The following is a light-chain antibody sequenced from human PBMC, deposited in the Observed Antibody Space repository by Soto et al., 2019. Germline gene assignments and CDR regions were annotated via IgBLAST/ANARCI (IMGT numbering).Light chain of an antibody. CDR3: QQRGSWPLT. J-gene: IGKJ4*01. CDR2: YAS. CDR1: QSVSSY. V-gene: IGKV3-11*01. Sequence: EIVLTQSPATLSLSPGERATLSCRASQSVSSYLAWYQQKPGQAPRLLIYYASNRATGIPARFSGSGSGTEFTLTISSLEPEDFAVYYCQQRGSWPLTFGGGTKVEIK.